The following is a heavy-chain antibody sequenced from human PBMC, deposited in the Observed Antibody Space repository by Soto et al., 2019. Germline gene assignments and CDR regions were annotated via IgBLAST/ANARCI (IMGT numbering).Heavy chain of an antibody. V-gene: IGHV4-30-2*01. J-gene: IGHJ4*02. CDR1: GGSISSGGSS. CDR3: ARGAVVNFDS. Sequence: QLQLQESASGLVKPSQTLSLTCAASGGSISSGGSSWTWIRQPPGKGLGWIGYIYHSGSTYYNPSLKSRVTIAVDRSKNQFSLKLTSVTAADTAVYYCARGAVVNFDSWGQGTLVTVSS. D-gene: IGHD3-22*01. CDR2: IYHSGST.